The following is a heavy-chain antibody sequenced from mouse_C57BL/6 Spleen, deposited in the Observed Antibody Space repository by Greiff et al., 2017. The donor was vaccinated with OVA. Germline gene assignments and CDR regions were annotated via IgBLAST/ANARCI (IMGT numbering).Heavy chain of an antibody. CDR1: GYTFTSYW. D-gene: IGHD1-1*01. CDR2: IYPGSGST. CDR3: ARWGTTVVDN. Sequence: VQLQQPGAELVKPGASVKMSCKASGYTFTSYWITWVKQRPGQGLEWIGDIYPGSGSTNYNEKFTSKATLTVDTSSSTAYMQLISLTSEDSAVYYCARWGTTVVDNWGQGTTLTGSS. J-gene: IGHJ2*01. V-gene: IGHV1-55*01.